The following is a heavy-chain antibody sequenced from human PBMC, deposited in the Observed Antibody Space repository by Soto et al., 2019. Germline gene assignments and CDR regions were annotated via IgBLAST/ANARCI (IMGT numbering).Heavy chain of an antibody. CDR2: IYLSGST. J-gene: IGHJ5*02. Sequence: EVQLVESGGGLVQPGGSLRLSCAASGFSVSSSYLYWVRQAPGKGLEWVSSIYLSGSTYYTDSVKGRFSISRDNSKNTLYLQMNSLGAEDTAIYYCVRGKVGTTPTWLDPWGQGSLVTVSS. CDR3: VRGKVGTTPTWLDP. CDR1: GFSVSSSY. V-gene: IGHV3-66*01. D-gene: IGHD2-21*02.